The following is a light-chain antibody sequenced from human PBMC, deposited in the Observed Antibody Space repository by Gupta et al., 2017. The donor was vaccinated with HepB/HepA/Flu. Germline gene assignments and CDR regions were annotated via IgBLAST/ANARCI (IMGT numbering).Light chain of an antibody. Sequence: DIQMTQSPSTLSASVGERVTITCRASQSIRSWLAWYQQKPGKAPKLLIYKASNLESGVSSRFSGGGSGTEFTLTISSLQPDDFATYYCHQYNSFSAWTFGQGTKVEIK. CDR2: KAS. J-gene: IGKJ1*01. V-gene: IGKV1-5*03. CDR1: QSIRSW. CDR3: HQYNSFSAWT.